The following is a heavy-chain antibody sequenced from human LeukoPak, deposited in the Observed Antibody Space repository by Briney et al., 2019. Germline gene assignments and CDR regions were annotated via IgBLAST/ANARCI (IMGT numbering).Heavy chain of an antibody. V-gene: IGHV3-48*03. CDR1: GFTFSSYE. CDR2: ISSSGSTI. Sequence: GGSLRLSCAASGFTFSSYEMNWVRQAPGKGLEWVSYISSSGSTIYYADSVKGRFTISRDNAKNTLYLQMNSLRAEDTAVYYCAKDAPNGRLHNSVYYYYYYMDVWGEGTTVTISS. J-gene: IGHJ6*03. D-gene: IGHD2-8*01. CDR3: AKDAPNGRLHNSVYYYYYYMDV.